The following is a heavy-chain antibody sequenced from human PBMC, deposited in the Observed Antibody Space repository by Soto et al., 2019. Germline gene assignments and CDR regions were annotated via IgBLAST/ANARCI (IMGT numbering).Heavy chain of an antibody. V-gene: IGHV5-51*01. CDR1: GYTFTNYW. CDR2: IFPGDSET. CDR3: ARKYYYGAGTLDY. J-gene: IGHJ4*02. D-gene: IGHD3-10*01. Sequence: GESLKISCKGSGYTFTNYWIGWVRQMPGKGLEWMGIIFPGDSETRYSPSFQGQVTMSADKSISTAYLQWSSLKASDSAIYYCARKYYYGAGTLDYWGQGTLVTVSS.